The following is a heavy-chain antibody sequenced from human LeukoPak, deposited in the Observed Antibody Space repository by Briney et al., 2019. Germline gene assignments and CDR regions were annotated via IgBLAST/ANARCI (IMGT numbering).Heavy chain of an antibody. CDR3: ARYGLVEFRNAFQY. J-gene: IGHJ1*01. D-gene: IGHD6-6*01. Sequence: SETLSLTCSVSGASITTTNFWWTWIRQSPGGGLEWIGYIHDRGSDKYNPALESRATLSVDTSKNQFSLKLNSVTAADTAVYYCARYGLVEFRNAFQYWGQGILVSVSS. CDR1: GASITTTNFW. CDR2: IHDRGSD. V-gene: IGHV4-61*01.